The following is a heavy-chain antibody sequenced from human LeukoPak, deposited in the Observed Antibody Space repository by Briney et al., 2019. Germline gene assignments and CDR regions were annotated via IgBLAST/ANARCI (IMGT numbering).Heavy chain of an antibody. CDR3: ARSGASPMVLSY. Sequence: ASVKVSCKASGYTFTSYYMHWVRQAPGQGLGWMGIINPSGGSTSYAQKFQGRVTMTRDMSTSTVYMELSSLRSEDTAVYYCARSGASPMVLSYWGQGTLVTVSS. D-gene: IGHD3-10*01. CDR1: GYTFTSYY. J-gene: IGHJ4*02. CDR2: INPSGGST. V-gene: IGHV1-46*01.